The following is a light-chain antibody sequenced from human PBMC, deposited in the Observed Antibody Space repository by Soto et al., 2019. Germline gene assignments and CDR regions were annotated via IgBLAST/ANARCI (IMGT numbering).Light chain of an antibody. CDR3: SSYTSSRTVI. J-gene: IGLJ2*01. Sequence: QSALTQPRSVSGSPGQSVTISCTGTRSDVGGYNFVSWYQQHPGKAPTLIIYDVAKRPSGVPDRFSGSKSADTASLTISGLQAEDEADYYCSSYTSSRTVIFGGGTKLTVL. CDR1: RSDVGGYNF. CDR2: DVA. V-gene: IGLV2-11*01.